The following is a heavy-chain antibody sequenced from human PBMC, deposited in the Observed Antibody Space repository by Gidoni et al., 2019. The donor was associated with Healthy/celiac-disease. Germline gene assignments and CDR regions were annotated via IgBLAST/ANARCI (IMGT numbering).Heavy chain of an antibody. D-gene: IGHD2-15*01. CDR2: SNHSGST. CDR1: GGSFSGYY. CDR3: AGTVVTEFDY. J-gene: IGHJ4*02. Sequence: QVQLQQWGAGRLTPSETLSLTCAVYGGSFSGYYWSWSRQPPGKGLEWIGESNHSGSTNYNPSLKSRVTISVDTSKNQFSLKLSSVTAADTAVYYCAGTVVTEFDYWGQGTLVTVSS. V-gene: IGHV4-34*01.